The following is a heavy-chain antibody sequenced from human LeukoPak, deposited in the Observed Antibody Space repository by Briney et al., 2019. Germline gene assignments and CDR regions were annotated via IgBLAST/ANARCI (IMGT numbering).Heavy chain of an antibody. CDR3: AKAGSWHGSYYFDY. J-gene: IGHJ4*02. D-gene: IGHD6-13*01. CDR2: ISWNSGSI. Sequence: GGSLRLSCAASGFTFDDYAMHWVRQAPGKGLEWVSGISWNSGSIGYADSVKGRFTISRDNAKNSLYLQMNSLRAEDTALYYCAKAGSWHGSYYFDYWGQGTLVTVSS. V-gene: IGHV3-9*01. CDR1: GFTFDDYA.